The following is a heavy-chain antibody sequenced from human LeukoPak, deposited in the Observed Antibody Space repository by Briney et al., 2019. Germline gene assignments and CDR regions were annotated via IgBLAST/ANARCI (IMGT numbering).Heavy chain of an antibody. Sequence: SETLSLTCTVSGGSISSSSYYWGWIRQPPGKGLEWIGSIYYSGSTYYNPSLKSRVTISVDTSKNQFSLKLSSVTAADTAVYYCARGGESYKTVWFGELPTGWFDPWGQGTLVTVSS. CDR1: GGSISSSSYY. V-gene: IGHV4-39*07. D-gene: IGHD3-10*01. CDR3: ARGGESYKTVWFGELPTGWFDP. CDR2: IYYSGST. J-gene: IGHJ5*02.